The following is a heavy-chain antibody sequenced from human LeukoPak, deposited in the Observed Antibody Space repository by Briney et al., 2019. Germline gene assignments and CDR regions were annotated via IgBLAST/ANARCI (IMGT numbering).Heavy chain of an antibody. V-gene: IGHV4-39*07. CDR2: IYYSGST. CDR1: GGSISSSSYY. CDR3: AREGGNYEPFDY. J-gene: IGHJ4*02. D-gene: IGHD1-7*01. Sequence: SETLSLTCTVSGGSISSSSYYWGWIRQPPGKGLEWIGSIYYSGSTYYNPSLKSRVTISVDTSKNQFSLKLSSVTAADTAVYYCAREGGNYEPFDYWGQGTLVTVSS.